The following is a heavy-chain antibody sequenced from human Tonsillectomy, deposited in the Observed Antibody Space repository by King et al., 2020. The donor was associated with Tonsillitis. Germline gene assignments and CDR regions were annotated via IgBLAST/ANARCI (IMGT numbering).Heavy chain of an antibody. CDR1: GGSISGHY. CDR2: IHFSGTT. D-gene: IGHD1-1*01. Sequence: VQLQESGPGLVKPSETLSLTCTVSGGSISGHYLSWIRQSPGKGLDIIGFIHFSGTTHYNPSLKSRVTMSVDTSKSQFSLRLTSLTTADTAVYYCARGADDAKTHIGGQGTLVTVSS. J-gene: IGHJ4*02. CDR3: ARGADDAKTHI. V-gene: IGHV4-59*11.